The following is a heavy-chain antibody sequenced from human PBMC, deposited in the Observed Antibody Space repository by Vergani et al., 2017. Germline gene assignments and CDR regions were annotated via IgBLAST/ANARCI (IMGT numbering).Heavy chain of an antibody. CDR3: AREGVGPVFDY. D-gene: IGHD1-26*01. CDR1: GGSISSYY. V-gene: IGHV4-59*01. CDR2: IYYSGST. J-gene: IGHJ4*02. Sequence: QVQLQESGPGLVKPSETLSLTCTVSGGSISSYYWSWIRQPPGKGLEWIGYIYYSGSTNYNPSLKSRVTISVDTSKNQFSLKLSSVTAADTAVYYCAREGVGPVFDYWGQGTLVTVSS.